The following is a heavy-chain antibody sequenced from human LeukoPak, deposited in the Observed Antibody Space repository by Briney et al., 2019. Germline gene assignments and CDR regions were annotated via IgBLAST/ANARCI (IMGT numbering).Heavy chain of an antibody. CDR2: IKQDGSEK. J-gene: IGHJ4*02. CDR3: AREQYCSSTSCYPLGTYYFDY. D-gene: IGHD2-2*01. Sequence: GGSLRLSCAASGFTFSSYWMSWVRQAPGKGLEWVAYIKQDGSEKYYVDSVKGRFTISRDNAKNSLYLQMNSLRAEDTAVYYCAREQYCSSTSCYPLGTYYFDYWGQGTLVTVSS. CDR1: GFTFSSYW. V-gene: IGHV3-7*01.